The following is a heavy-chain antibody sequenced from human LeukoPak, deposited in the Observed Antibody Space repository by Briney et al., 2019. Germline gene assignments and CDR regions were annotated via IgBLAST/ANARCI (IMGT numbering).Heavy chain of an antibody. CDR1: GFTFSSYA. Sequence: GGSLRLSCAASGFTFSSYAMSWVRQAPGKGLEWVSAISGSGGSTYYADSVKGRFTISRDNSKNTLYLQMNSLRAEDTAVYYCAKERSLSITMIVVVITAVDYWGEGTLVTVSS. CDR2: ISGSGGST. V-gene: IGHV3-23*01. J-gene: IGHJ4*02. D-gene: IGHD3-22*01. CDR3: AKERSLSITMIVVVITAVDY.